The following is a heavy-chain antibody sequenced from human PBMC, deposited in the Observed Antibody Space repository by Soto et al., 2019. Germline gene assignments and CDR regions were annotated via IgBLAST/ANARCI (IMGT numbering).Heavy chain of an antibody. CDR1: GGSISSYY. V-gene: IGHV4-59*01. D-gene: IGHD3-10*01. CDR2: IYYSGST. J-gene: IGHJ6*03. CDR3: ARGLRRGPYSIGPHWYYYMDV. Sequence: SETLSLTCTVSGGSISSYYWSWIRQPPGKGLEWIGYIYYSGSTNYNPSLKSRVTISVDTSKNQFSLKLSSVTAADTAVYYCARGLRRGPYSIGPHWYYYMDVWGKGTTVTVSS.